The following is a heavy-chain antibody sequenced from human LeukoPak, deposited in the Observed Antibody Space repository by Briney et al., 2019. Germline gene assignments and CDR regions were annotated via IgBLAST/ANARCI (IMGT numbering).Heavy chain of an antibody. V-gene: IGHV3-7*01. Sequence: PGGSLRLSCAASGFTFSSYWMSWVRQAPGKGLEWVANIKQDGSEKYYVDSVKGRFTISRDNAKNSLYLQMNSLRAEDTAVYYCARESLESSGYRGYYYYMDVWGKGTTVTVSS. D-gene: IGHD3-22*01. J-gene: IGHJ6*03. CDR1: GFTFSSYW. CDR3: ARESLESSGYRGYYYYMDV. CDR2: IKQDGSEK.